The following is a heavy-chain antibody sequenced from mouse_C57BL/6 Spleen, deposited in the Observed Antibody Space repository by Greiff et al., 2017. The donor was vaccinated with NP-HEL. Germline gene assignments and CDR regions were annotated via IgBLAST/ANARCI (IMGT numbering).Heavy chain of an antibody. Sequence: QVQLQQSGPGLVQPSQSLSITCPVSGFSLTSYGVHWVRQSPGKGLEWLGVIWSGGSTDYNAAFISRLSISKDNSKSQVFFKMNSLQADDTAIYYCARNENWVWYFDVWGTGTTVTVSS. CDR1: GFSLTSYG. CDR3: ARNENWVWYFDV. J-gene: IGHJ1*03. CDR2: IWSGGST. V-gene: IGHV2-2*01. D-gene: IGHD4-1*01.